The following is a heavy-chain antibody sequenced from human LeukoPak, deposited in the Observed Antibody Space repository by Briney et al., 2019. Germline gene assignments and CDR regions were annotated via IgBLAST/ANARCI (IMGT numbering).Heavy chain of an antibody. D-gene: IGHD3-3*01. V-gene: IGHV3-9*01. CDR2: ISWNSGSI. Sequence: GGSLRLSCAASGFTFSNYWMIWVRQAPGKGLEWVSGISWNSGSIGYADSVKGRFTISRDNAKNSLYLQMNSLRAEDTALYYCAKDHNYDFWSGYLRYWGQGTLVTVSS. CDR1: GFTFSNYW. CDR3: AKDHNYDFWSGYLRY. J-gene: IGHJ4*02.